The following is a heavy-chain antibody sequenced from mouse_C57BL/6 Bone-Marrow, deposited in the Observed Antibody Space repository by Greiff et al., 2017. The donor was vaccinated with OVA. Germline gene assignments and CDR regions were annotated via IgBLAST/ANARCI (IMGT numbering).Heavy chain of an antibody. Sequence: QVQLKESGAELVMPGASVKLSCKASGYTFTSYWMHWVKQRPGQGLEWIGEIDPSDSYTNYNQKFKGKSTLTVDKSSSTAYMQLSSLTSEDSAVYYCARVTTVVAYYFDYWGQGTTLTVSS. CDR3: ARVTTVVAYYFDY. CDR1: GYTFTSYW. J-gene: IGHJ2*01. V-gene: IGHV1-69*01. CDR2: IDPSDSYT. D-gene: IGHD1-1*01.